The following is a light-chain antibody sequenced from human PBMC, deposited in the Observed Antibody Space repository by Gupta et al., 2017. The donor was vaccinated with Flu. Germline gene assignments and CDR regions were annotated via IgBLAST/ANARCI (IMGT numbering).Light chain of an antibody. CDR3: QAYDGANWV. Sequence: TVTISGTSSSGGVASAFVQWHQQRPASSPTTVIYQYDQRPSGVPARFSGSVDTSSTSASLVISGLMTEDEDYYYCQAYDGANWVFGGGTKLTVL. CDR2: QYD. V-gene: IGLV6-57*01. CDR1: SGGVASAF. J-gene: IGLJ3*02.